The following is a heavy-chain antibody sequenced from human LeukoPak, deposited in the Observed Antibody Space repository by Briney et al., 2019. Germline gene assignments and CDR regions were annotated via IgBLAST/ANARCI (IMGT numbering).Heavy chain of an antibody. CDR2: INPNSGGT. CDR1: GYTFTGYY. D-gene: IGHD3-3*01. Sequence: GASVKVTCKTSGYTFTGYYMHWVRQAPGQGLEWMGWINPNSGGTNYAQKFQGRVTMTRDTSISTAYMELSRLRSDDTAVYYCASLYYDFWSGYYTGGWFDPWGQGTLVTVSS. J-gene: IGHJ5*02. V-gene: IGHV1-2*02. CDR3: ASLYYDFWSGYYTGGWFDP.